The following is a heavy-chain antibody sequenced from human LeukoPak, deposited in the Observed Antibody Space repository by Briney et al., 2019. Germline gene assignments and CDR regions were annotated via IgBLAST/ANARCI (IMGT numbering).Heavy chain of an antibody. J-gene: IGHJ6*02. Sequence: GGSLRLSCAASGFTFSSYAMSWVRQAPGKGLEWVSAISGSGGSTYYADSVKGRFTISRDNSKNTLYLQMNSLRVEDTAVYYCAKMARIAVAGGGMDVWGQGTTVTVSS. CDR2: ISGSGGST. D-gene: IGHD6-19*01. CDR1: GFTFSSYA. V-gene: IGHV3-23*01. CDR3: AKMARIAVAGGGMDV.